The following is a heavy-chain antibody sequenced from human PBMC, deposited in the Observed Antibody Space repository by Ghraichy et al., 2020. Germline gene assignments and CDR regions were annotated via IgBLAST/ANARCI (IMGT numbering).Heavy chain of an antibody. CDR3: ARGAPIYYDSSGPQGFDP. D-gene: IGHD3-22*01. J-gene: IGHJ5*02. CDR2: ISYDGSNK. CDR1: GFTFSSYA. Sequence: GGSLRLSCAASGFTFSSYAMHWVRQAPGKGLEWVAVISYDGSNKYYADSVKGRFTISRDNSKNTLYLQMNSLRAEDTAVYYCARGAPIYYDSSGPQGFDPCGQGTLVTVSS. V-gene: IGHV3-30-3*01.